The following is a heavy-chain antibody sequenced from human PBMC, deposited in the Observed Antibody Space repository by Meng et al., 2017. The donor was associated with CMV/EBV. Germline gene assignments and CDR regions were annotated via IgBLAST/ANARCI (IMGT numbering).Heavy chain of an antibody. V-gene: IGHV3-21*01. J-gene: IGHJ6*02. Sequence: GESLKISCAASGFTFSSYSMNWVRQAPGKGLEWVSSISSSSSYIYYADSVKGRFPISRDNSKNTLYLQMGSLRAEDMAVYYCARGPGGFGAYYGMDVWGQGTTVTVSS. CDR2: ISSSSSYI. CDR1: GFTFSSYS. D-gene: IGHD3-16*01. CDR3: ARGPGGFGAYYGMDV.